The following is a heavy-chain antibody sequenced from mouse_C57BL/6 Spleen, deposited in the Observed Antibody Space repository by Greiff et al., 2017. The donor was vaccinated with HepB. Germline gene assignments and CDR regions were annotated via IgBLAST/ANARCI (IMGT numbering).Heavy chain of an antibody. D-gene: IGHD3-1*01. CDR2: IDPSDSYT. CDR1: GYTFTSYW. CDR3: ARSGSGYAMDY. J-gene: IGHJ4*01. Sequence: QVQLQQPGAELVMPGASVKLSCKASGYTFTSYWMHWVKQRPGQGLEWIGEIDPSDSYTNYNQKFKGKSTLTLDKSSSTAYMQLSSLTSEDSAVYYCARSGSGYAMDYWGQGTSVTVSS. V-gene: IGHV1-69*01.